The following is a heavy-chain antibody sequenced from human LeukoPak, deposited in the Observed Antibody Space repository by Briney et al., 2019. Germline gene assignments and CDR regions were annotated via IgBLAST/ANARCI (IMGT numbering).Heavy chain of an antibody. CDR3: ARAPDRTSCYDY. J-gene: IGHJ4*02. V-gene: IGHV1-2*02. CDR1: GYTFTGYY. CDR2: INPNSGGT. D-gene: IGHD2-2*01. Sequence: ASVKVTCKASGYTFTGYYMHGVRQAPGQGLEWMGWINPNSGGTNYAQKFQGRVTMTRDTSISTAYMELSRLRSDDTAVYYCARAPDRTSCYDYWGQGTLVTVSS.